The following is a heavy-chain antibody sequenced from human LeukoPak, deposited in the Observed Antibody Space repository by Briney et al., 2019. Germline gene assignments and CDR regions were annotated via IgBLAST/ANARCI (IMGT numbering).Heavy chain of an antibody. CDR2: ISSSSSYI. D-gene: IGHD3-22*01. CDR3: ARDPHYYGSSAGSYYFDY. Sequence: PGGSLRLSCAASGFTFSSYSMNWVRQAPGKGLEWVSSISSSSSYIYYADSVKGRFTISRDNAKNSLYLQMNSLRAEDTAVYYCARDPHYYGSSAGSYYFDYWGQGTLVTVSS. CDR1: GFTFSSYS. J-gene: IGHJ4*02. V-gene: IGHV3-21*01.